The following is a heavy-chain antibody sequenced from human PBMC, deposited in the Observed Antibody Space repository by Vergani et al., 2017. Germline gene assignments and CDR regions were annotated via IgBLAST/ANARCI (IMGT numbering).Heavy chain of an antibody. J-gene: IGHJ6*02. CDR1: GGTFSSYA. V-gene: IGHV1-69*01. D-gene: IGHD3-22*01. CDR3: AWEPRITIIVVVTHYCMDV. CDR2: IIPIFGTA. Sequence: QVQLVQSGAEVKKPGASVKVSCKASGGTFSSYAISWVRQAPGQGLEWVGGIIPIFGTANYAQKFEGRVTITADESTSTAYMELSSLSSEDTAVYYCAWEPRITIIVVVTHYCMDVWGQGTTVTVSS.